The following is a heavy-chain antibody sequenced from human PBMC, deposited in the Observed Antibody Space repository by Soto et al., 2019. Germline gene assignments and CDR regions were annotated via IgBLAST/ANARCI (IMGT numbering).Heavy chain of an antibody. CDR3: AKDGTNYYDSSGYYGAFDY. D-gene: IGHD3-22*01. J-gene: IGHJ4*02. CDR1: GFTFSSYA. V-gene: IGHV3-23*01. CDR2: ISGSGGST. Sequence: HPGGSLRLSCAASGFTFSSYAMSWVRQAPGKGLEWVSAISGSGGSTYYADSVKGRFTISRDNSKNTLYLQMNSLRAEDTAVYYCAKDGTNYYDSSGYYGAFDYWGQGTLVTSPQ.